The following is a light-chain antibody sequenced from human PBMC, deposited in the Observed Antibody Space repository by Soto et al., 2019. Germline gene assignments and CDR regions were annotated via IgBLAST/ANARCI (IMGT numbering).Light chain of an antibody. CDR1: QSVSSSY. Sequence: EIVLTQSPGTLALSPGERATLSCRASQSVSSSYLAWYQQKPGQAPRLLIYGASSRATGIPDRFSGSGSGTDFTLTISSLEPEDFAVYYGQQYGSSPLFTFGSGTKGDIK. CDR3: QQYGSSPLFT. V-gene: IGKV3-20*01. CDR2: GAS. J-gene: IGKJ3*01.